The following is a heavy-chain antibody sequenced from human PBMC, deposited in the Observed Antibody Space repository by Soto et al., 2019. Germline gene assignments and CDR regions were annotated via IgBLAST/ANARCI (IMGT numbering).Heavy chain of an antibody. CDR3: ARLSRGSSAGMDV. Sequence: QVQLQESGPGLVKSSETLSLTCTVSGGSISSYYWNWIRQPPGKGLEWIGYIYYSGSTDYNPSLKSRVTISIDTSKNQFSLKLSSVTAADTAVYYCARLSRGSSAGMDVWGRGTTVTVSS. CDR2: IYYSGST. D-gene: IGHD3-16*01. V-gene: IGHV4-59*08. CDR1: GGSISSYY. J-gene: IGHJ6*02.